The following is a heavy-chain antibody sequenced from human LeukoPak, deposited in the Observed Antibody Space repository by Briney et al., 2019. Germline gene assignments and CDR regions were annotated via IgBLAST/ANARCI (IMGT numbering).Heavy chain of an antibody. CDR3: ARGGIAVAANWFDP. V-gene: IGHV6-1*01. D-gene: IGHD6-19*01. J-gene: IGHJ5*02. CDR1: GDSVSSNSAA. Sequence: SQTLSLTCAISGDSVSSNSAAWNWIRQSPSRALEWLGRTYYRSKWYNDYAVSVKSRITINPDTSKNQFSLQLNSVTSEDTAVYYCARGGIAVAANWFDPWGQGTLVTVSS. CDR2: TYYRSKWYN.